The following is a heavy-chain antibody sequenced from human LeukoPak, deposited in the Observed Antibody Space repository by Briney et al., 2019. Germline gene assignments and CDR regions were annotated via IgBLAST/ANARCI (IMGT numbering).Heavy chain of an antibody. D-gene: IGHD6-19*01. V-gene: IGHV3-30*03. Sequence: GGSLRLSCAVSGFTFSNYGMEWVRQAPGEGLEWVAVISDDGSKRYYADSVKGRFTISRDNAKNSLYLQMNSLRAEDTAVYYCARPVLGQWLVYNYWGQGTLVTVSS. J-gene: IGHJ4*02. CDR3: ARPVLGQWLVYNY. CDR2: ISDDGSKR. CDR1: GFTFSNYG.